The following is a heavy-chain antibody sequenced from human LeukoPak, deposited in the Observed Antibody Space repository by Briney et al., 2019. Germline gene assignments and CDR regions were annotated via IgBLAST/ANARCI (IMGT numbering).Heavy chain of an antibody. CDR2: IYDSGST. CDR3: ARTRGSGYLTFDY. Sequence: SETLSLTCTVSGGSIRSSYYYWGWIRQPPGKGLEWIGSIYDSGSTYYNPSLKSRVTISVDTSKNQFSLKLNSVTAADTAVYYCARTRGSGYLTFDYWGQGILVTVSS. CDR1: GGSIRSSYYY. V-gene: IGHV4-39*01. D-gene: IGHD3-22*01. J-gene: IGHJ4*02.